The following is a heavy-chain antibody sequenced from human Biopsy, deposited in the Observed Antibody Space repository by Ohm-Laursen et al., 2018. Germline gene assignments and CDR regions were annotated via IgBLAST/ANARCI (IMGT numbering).Heavy chain of an antibody. D-gene: IGHD3-3*01. CDR3: ARLSTLFGVADFTDD. J-gene: IGHJ4*02. Sequence: PGTLSLTCPVSGGSFTGHYWTWIRQPPGKGLEWIGHISHTGYTSYKPSLKSRVTISLDTSRKHFSLRLTSLAAADTAVYYCARLSTLFGVADFTDDWGQGTLVTVSS. CDR1: GGSFTGHY. CDR2: ISHTGYT. V-gene: IGHV4-59*08.